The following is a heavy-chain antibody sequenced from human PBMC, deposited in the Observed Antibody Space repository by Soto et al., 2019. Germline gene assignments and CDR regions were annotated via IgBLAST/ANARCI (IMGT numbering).Heavy chain of an antibody. CDR2: ISAYNGNT. J-gene: IGHJ6*02. D-gene: IGHD5-18*01. CDR3: ARDPAAMVTYYYYGMDV. Sequence: VASVKVSCKASGYTFTSYGISWVRQAPGQGLEWMGWISAYNGNTHYAQKFQGRVTMTTDTSTSTAYMELRSLRSDDTAVYYCARDPAAMVTYYYYGMDVWGQGTTVTVSS. CDR1: GYTFTSYG. V-gene: IGHV1-18*04.